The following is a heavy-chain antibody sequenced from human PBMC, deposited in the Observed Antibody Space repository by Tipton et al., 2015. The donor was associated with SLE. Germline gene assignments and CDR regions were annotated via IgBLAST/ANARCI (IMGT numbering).Heavy chain of an antibody. CDR2: IYYNGNT. Sequence: TLSLTCTVSGGSISSSNYYWGWIRQPPGKGLEWIGSIYYNGNTYYNPSPKSRVTISVDTSKNQFSLKLSSVPAADTAVYYCARLALKAYYFDYWGQGTLVTVSS. J-gene: IGHJ4*02. CDR1: GGSISSSNYY. V-gene: IGHV4-39*01. CDR3: ARLALKAYYFDY.